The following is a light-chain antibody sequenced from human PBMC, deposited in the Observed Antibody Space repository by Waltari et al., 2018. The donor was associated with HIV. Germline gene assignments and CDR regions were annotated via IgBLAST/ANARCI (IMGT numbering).Light chain of an antibody. CDR2: DVY. Sequence: QSALTQPPSVSGSPGQSVTISCTGSTSDVGSYNYVSWYQQYPGKAPKPIIFDVYQRPSGVPERFPGSRSGNTASLTISGLQTEDEADYFCCAYAAGHVSYVFGTGT. CDR3: CAYAAGHVSYV. V-gene: IGLV2-11*01. J-gene: IGLJ1*01. CDR1: TSDVGSYNY.